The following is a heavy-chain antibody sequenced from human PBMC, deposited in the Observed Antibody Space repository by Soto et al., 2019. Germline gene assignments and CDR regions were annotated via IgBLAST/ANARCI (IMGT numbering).Heavy chain of an antibody. V-gene: IGHV3-30*18. CDR2: ISYDGSNK. CDR3: AKPPRPFWRCTSCYSHGMDV. CDR1: GFTFSSYG. Sequence: PGGSLRLSCAASGFTFSSYGMHWVRQAPGKGLEWVAVISYDGSNKYYADSVKGRFTISRDNSKNTLYLQMNSLRAEDTAVYYWAKPPRPFWRCTSCYSHGMDVWGQGTTVTVSS. J-gene: IGHJ6*02. D-gene: IGHD2-2*01.